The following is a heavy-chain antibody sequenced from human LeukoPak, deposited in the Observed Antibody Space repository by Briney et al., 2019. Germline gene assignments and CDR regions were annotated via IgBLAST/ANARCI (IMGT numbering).Heavy chain of an antibody. Sequence: GGSLRLSCAASGFTFSSYGMHWVRQAPGKGLEWVAVISYDGSNKYYADSVKGRFTISRDNSKNTLYLQMNSLRAEDTAVYYCVKDYELLVGATTYYFDYWGQGTLVTVSS. CDR3: VKDYELLVGATTYYFDY. J-gene: IGHJ4*02. CDR2: ISYDGSNK. D-gene: IGHD1-26*01. CDR1: GFTFSSYG. V-gene: IGHV3-30*18.